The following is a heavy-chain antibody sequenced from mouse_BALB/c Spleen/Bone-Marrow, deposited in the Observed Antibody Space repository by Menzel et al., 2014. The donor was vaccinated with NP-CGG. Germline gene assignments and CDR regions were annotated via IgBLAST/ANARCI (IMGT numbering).Heavy chain of an antibody. D-gene: IGHD2-14*01. V-gene: IGHV1-87*01. CDR3: ARGDRYAWFAY. CDR2: IYPGDGDT. CDR1: GYTFTSYW. J-gene: IGHJ3*01. Sequence: QVQLQQSGAELARPGASVKLSCKASGYTFTSYWMQWVKQRPGQGPEWIGAIYPGDGDTRYTQKFKGKATLTADKSSRTAYMQLSSLASEDSAVYYCARGDRYAWFAYWGQGTLVTVSA.